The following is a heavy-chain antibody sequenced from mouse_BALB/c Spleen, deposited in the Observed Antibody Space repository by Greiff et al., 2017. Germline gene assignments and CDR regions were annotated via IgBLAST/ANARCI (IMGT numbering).Heavy chain of an antibody. D-gene: IGHD1-1*01. V-gene: IGHV5-6-4*01. CDR1: GFTFSSYT. Sequence: EVKLVESGGGLVKPGGSLKLSCAASGFTFSSYTMSWVRQTPEKRLEWVATISSGGSYTYYPDSVKGRFTISRDNAKNTLYLQMSSLKSEDTAMYYCTRDYYGSRDWYFDVWGAGTTVTVSS. CDR3: TRDYYGSRDWYFDV. CDR2: ISSGGSYT. J-gene: IGHJ1*01.